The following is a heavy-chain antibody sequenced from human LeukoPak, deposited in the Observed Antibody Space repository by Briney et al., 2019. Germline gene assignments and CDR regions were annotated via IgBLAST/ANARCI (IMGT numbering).Heavy chain of an antibody. CDR3: ARDQGEGFDY. CDR1: GGSTSSGGYS. CDR2: IYHSGST. J-gene: IGHJ4*02. Sequence: SQTLSLTCAVSGGSTSSGGYSWSWIRQPPGKGLEWIGYIYHSGSTYYNPSLKSRVTISVDRSKNQFSLKLSSVTAADTAVYYCARDQGEGFDYWGQGTLVTVSS. D-gene: IGHD3-16*01. V-gene: IGHV4-30-2*01.